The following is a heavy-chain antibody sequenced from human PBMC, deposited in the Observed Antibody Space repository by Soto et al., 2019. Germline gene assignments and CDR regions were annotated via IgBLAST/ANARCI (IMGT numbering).Heavy chain of an antibody. D-gene: IGHD1-26*01. CDR2: ISSSSSYI. CDR1: GFTFSSYS. V-gene: IGHV3-21*01. Sequence: EVQLVESGGGLVKPGGSLRLSCAASGFTFSSYSMNWVRQAPGKGLEWVSSISSSSSYIYYADSVKGRFTISRDNAKNSLEPEMNSLRAGDTAVFYWAKDPGGHYPYHSGMDGWGQGTPVTVP. J-gene: IGHJ6*02. CDR3: AKDPGGHYPYHSGMDG.